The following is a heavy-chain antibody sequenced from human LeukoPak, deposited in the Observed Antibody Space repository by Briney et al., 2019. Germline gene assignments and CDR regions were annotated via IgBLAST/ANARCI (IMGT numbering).Heavy chain of an antibody. D-gene: IGHD1-26*01. CDR2: ISGSGGST. Sequence: GGSLRLSCAASGFTFSSYDMSWVRQGPGKGLEWVSAISGSGGSTYFTDSLKGRFTISRDNSKNTVYLQMNSLRAEDTAVYYCAKDRASGTYFDYWGQGALVTVSS. CDR1: GFTFSSYD. CDR3: AKDRASGTYFDY. J-gene: IGHJ4*02. V-gene: IGHV3-23*01.